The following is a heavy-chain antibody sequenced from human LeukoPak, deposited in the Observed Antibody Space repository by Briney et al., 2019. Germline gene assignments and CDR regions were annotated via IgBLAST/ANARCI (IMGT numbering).Heavy chain of an antibody. CDR1: GFTFSNFA. J-gene: IGHJ3*02. CDR3: ARDRGTTVVRSFDI. D-gene: IGHD1-1*01. CDR2: ISGRDNTM. Sequence: GGSLRLSCTTSGFTFSNFAMNWVRQAPGQGLEWVAYISGRDNTMYYADSVKGRFTSSRDNARNALYLQMNSLRAEDTAIYYCARDRGTTVVRSFDIWGEGAMVTVSS. V-gene: IGHV3-48*03.